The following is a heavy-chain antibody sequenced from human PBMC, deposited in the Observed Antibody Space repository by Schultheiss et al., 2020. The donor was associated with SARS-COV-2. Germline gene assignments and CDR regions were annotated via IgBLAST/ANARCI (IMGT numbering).Heavy chain of an antibody. CDR3: AREPRYCSSTSCYLWFDP. CDR2: INHSGST. Sequence: SETLSLTCAVYGGSFSGYYWSWIRQPPGKGLEWIGEINHSGSTNYNPSLKSRVTISVDTSKNQFSLKLSSVTAADTAVYYCAREPRYCSSTSCYLWFDPWGQGTLVTVSS. J-gene: IGHJ5*02. V-gene: IGHV4-34*01. D-gene: IGHD2-2*01. CDR1: GGSFSGYY.